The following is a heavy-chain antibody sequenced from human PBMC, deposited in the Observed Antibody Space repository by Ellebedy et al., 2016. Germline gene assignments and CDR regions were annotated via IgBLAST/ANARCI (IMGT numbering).Heavy chain of an antibody. V-gene: IGHV1-2*02. Sequence: ASVKVSXXASGYTFTGYYMHWVRQAPGQGLEWMGWINPNSGGTNYAQKFQGRVTMTRDTSISTAYMELSSLRSEDTAVYYCARATLTQLLFYYYYYMDVWGKGTTVTVSS. CDR1: GYTFTGYY. CDR2: INPNSGGT. J-gene: IGHJ6*03. CDR3: ARATLTQLLFYYYYYMDV. D-gene: IGHD2-2*01.